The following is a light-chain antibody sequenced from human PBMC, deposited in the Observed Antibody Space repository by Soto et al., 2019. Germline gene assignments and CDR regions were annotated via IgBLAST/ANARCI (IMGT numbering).Light chain of an antibody. CDR3: SSFAGNNNLV. V-gene: IGLV2-8*01. Sequence: QSALTQPPSASGSPGQSVTISCTGTSSDVGGYNDVSWYQQHPGKAPKLMISEVSKRPSGVPDRFSGSKSANTASLTVSGLQSEDEADYYCSSFAGNNNLVFGGGTKLTVL. J-gene: IGLJ2*01. CDR1: SSDVGGYND. CDR2: EVS.